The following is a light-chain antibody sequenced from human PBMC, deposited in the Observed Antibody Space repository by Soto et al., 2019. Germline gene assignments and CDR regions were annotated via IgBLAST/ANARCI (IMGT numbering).Light chain of an antibody. CDR1: QSVSSNY. V-gene: IGKV3D-20*01. J-gene: IGKJ5*01. Sequence: EIVLTQSPATLSLSTGERATLSCGASQSVSSNYLAWYQQKPGLAPRLLIYAASTRASGIPDRFSGSGSGTDFTLTISRLEPEDFAVYYCQQYGNSPPITLGQGTRLEIK. CDR3: QQYGNSPPIT. CDR2: AAS.